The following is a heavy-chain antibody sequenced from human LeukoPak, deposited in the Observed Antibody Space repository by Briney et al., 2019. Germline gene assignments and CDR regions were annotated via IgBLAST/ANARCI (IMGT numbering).Heavy chain of an antibody. Sequence: GGSLRLSCAASRFTFSSSWMTWVRQPPGKGLEWVAPIKEDGSQKDYEDSVKGRFTISRDNVKNSLYLQMDSLRAKDTAVYFCARNLAYNAFDIWGQGTMVTVSS. V-gene: IGHV3-7*01. J-gene: IGHJ3*02. CDR3: ARNLAYNAFDI. CDR2: IKEDGSQK. CDR1: RFTFSSSW. D-gene: IGHD1-1*01.